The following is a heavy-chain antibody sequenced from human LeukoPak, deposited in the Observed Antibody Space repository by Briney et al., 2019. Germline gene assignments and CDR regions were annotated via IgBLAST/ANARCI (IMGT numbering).Heavy chain of an antibody. V-gene: IGHV4-34*01. CDR1: GGSFSGYY. J-gene: IGHJ4*02. CDR3: ARQIRPDY. CDR2: INHSGST. Sequence: PSETLSLTCAVYGGSFSGYYWSWIRQPPGKGLEWIGEINHSGSTNYNPSLKSRVTISVDTSKNQFSLKLSSVTAADTAVYYCARQIRPDYWGQGTLVTVSA.